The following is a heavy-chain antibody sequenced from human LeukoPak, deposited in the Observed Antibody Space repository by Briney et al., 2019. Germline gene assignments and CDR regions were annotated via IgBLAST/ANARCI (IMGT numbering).Heavy chain of an antibody. J-gene: IGHJ6*02. Sequence: PGGSLRLSCAASGFTFSTYVMVWVRRAPEKGLEWVSSISVSGSNTFYTDSVKGRFTISRDNSKNTLYLQMNSLRAEDTAVYYCAKGEDSSGWLDYYYGMDVWGQGTTVTVSS. CDR2: ISVSGSNT. D-gene: IGHD6-19*01. CDR1: GFTFSTYV. V-gene: IGHV3-23*01. CDR3: AKGEDSSGWLDYYYGMDV.